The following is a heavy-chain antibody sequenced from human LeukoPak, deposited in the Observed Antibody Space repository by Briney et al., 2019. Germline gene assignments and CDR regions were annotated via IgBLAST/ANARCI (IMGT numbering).Heavy chain of an antibody. CDR3: ARDRGPGYSSGYRLNY. J-gene: IGHJ4*02. CDR1: GYTFTSYY. V-gene: IGHV1-69*05. D-gene: IGHD6-19*01. Sequence: EASVKVSCKASGYTFTSYYMHWVRQAPGQGLEWMGGIIPIFGTANYAQKFQGRVTITTDESTSTAYMELSSLRSEDTAVYYCARDRGPGYSSGYRLNYWGQGTLVTVSS. CDR2: IIPIFGTA.